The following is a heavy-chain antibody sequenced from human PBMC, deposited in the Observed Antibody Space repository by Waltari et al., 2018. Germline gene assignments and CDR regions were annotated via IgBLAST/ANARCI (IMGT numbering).Heavy chain of an antibody. CDR3: ARVGDFWSGYPSHFDY. Sequence: QVQLVESGGGVVQPGRSLRLSCAASGFTFSSYAMHWVRQAPGKGLEWVAVISYDGSNKYYADSVKGRFTISRDNSKNTLYLQMNSLRAEDTAVYYCARVGDFWSGYPSHFDYWGQGTLVTVSS. V-gene: IGHV3-30-3*01. CDR2: ISYDGSNK. CDR1: GFTFSSYA. J-gene: IGHJ4*02. D-gene: IGHD3-3*01.